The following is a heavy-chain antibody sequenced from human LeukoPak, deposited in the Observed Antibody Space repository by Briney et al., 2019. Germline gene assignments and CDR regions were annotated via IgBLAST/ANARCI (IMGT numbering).Heavy chain of an antibody. V-gene: IGHV3-21*01. Sequence: GGSLRLSCAASEFTFNSYSFNWIRQPPGGRLEWVSSISSGSTYIYYSDSVKGRFTVSSDNAKNSLFLQMNNLRAEDTAVYYCARDPFYYDAAGSDDYWGQGTLVTVSS. D-gene: IGHD3-22*01. J-gene: IGHJ4*02. CDR2: ISSGSTYI. CDR1: EFTFNSYS. CDR3: ARDPFYYDAAGSDDY.